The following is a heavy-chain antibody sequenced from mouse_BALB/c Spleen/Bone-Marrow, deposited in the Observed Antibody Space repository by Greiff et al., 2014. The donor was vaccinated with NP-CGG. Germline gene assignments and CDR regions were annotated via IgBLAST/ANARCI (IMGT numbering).Heavy chain of an antibody. CDR3: ATARATWFAY. D-gene: IGHD3-2*01. V-gene: IGHV1-9*01. Sequence: QVQLQQSGAELMKPGASVKISCKATGYTFSSYWMEWVKQRPGHGLEWIGEILPGSGSTNYNEKFKGKATFTADTSPNTAYMQLSSLTSEDSAVYYCATARATWFAYWGQGTLVTVSA. J-gene: IGHJ3*01. CDR2: ILPGSGST. CDR1: GYTFSSYW.